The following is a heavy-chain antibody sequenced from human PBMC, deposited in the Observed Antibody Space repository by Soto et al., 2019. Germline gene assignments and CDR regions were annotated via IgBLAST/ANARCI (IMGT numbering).Heavy chain of an antibody. Sequence: GGSLRLSCAASGLTFSSYAMTWVRQAPGKGLEWVSSISGSDGTTYYADSVKGRFTISRDNSKNTLYLQMNSLRVEDTAMYYCAKYCGGGCYNVFDIWGQGTMVTVSS. V-gene: IGHV3-23*01. CDR1: GLTFSSYA. CDR2: ISGSDGTT. J-gene: IGHJ3*02. D-gene: IGHD2-21*02. CDR3: AKYCGGGCYNVFDI.